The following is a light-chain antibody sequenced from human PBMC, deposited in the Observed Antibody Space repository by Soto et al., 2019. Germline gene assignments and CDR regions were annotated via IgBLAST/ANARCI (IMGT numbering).Light chain of an antibody. CDR1: QSVSSSY. CDR2: GAS. Sequence: EIVLTQSPGTLSLSPGERATLSCRASQSVSSSYLAWYQQKPGQAPRILIYGASSRATGIPDRFSGSGSGTDFTRTISILEPEDFAVYYCQQYGSSSYTFGQGTKLEIK. J-gene: IGKJ2*01. V-gene: IGKV3-20*01. CDR3: QQYGSSSYT.